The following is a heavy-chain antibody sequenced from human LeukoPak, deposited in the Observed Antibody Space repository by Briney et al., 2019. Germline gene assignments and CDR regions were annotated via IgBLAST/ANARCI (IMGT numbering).Heavy chain of an antibody. CDR3: AKDGAWLRFDD. CDR1: GFTFSSYS. V-gene: IGHV3-48*01. CDR2: NSSSSSTI. J-gene: IGHJ4*02. Sequence: HTGGSLRLSCAASGFTFSSYSMNWVRQAPGKGLEWVSYNSSSSSTIYYADSVKGRFTISRDDPKNTLYLQMENLRAEDTAVYYCAKDGAWLRFDDWGQGILVTVSS. D-gene: IGHD5-12*01.